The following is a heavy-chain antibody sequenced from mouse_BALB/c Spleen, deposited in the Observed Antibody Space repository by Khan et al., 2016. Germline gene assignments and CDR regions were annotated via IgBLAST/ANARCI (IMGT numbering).Heavy chain of an antibody. J-gene: IGHJ4*01. CDR2: ISHSGST. Sequence: EVQLQESGPSLVKLSQTLSLTCSVTGDSITSGYWNWIRKFPGNKLEYMGYISHSGSTYYNPSLKSRISITRDTSKNKYYLQLNSMTTEDTATYYCARYDGSTYVRGIDYWGQGTSVTVSS. V-gene: IGHV3-8*02. CDR1: GDSITSGY. D-gene: IGHD1-1*01. CDR3: ARYDGSTYVRGIDY.